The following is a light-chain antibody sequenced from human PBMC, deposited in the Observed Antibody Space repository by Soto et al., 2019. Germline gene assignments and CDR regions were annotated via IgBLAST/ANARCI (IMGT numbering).Light chain of an antibody. CDR2: AAS. J-gene: IGKJ4*01. V-gene: IGKV1-9*01. CDR1: QGVSSY. CDR3: QQANSFPLT. Sequence: LTQSPGTLSFSPGERATLSCRASQGVSSYLGWYQQESGKDPKLRIYAASTLQSGVPSRFSGSGSGTDFTLTISSLQPEDFATYYCQQANSFPLTFGGGTKVDIK.